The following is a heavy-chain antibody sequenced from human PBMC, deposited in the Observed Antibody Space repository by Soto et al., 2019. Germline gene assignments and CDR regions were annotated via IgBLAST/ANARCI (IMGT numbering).Heavy chain of an antibody. CDR2: ISYDGSNK. CDR1: GFTFSSYG. J-gene: IGHJ6*02. CDR3: AKDTVTRPRYRVLDV. Sequence: GGSLRLSCAASGFTFSSYGMHWVRQAPGKGLEWVAVISYDGSNKYYADSVKGRFTISRDNSKNTLYLQMTSLRAEDTAVYYCAKDTVTRPRYRVLDVWGQGTTVTVSS. V-gene: IGHV3-30*18. D-gene: IGHD4-4*01.